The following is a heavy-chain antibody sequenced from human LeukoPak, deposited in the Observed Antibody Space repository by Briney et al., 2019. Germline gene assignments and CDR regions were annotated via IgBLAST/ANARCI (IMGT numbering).Heavy chain of an antibody. Sequence: ASVKVSCKASGYTFTSYGISWVRQAPGQGLEWTGWISAYNGNTNYAQKLQGRVTMTTDTSTSTAYMKLRSLRSDDTAVYYCAREAAETFYYCYGMDVWGQGTTVTVSS. CDR3: AREAAETFYYCYGMDV. CDR1: GYTFTSYG. D-gene: IGHD6-13*01. J-gene: IGHJ6*02. CDR2: ISAYNGNT. V-gene: IGHV1-18*01.